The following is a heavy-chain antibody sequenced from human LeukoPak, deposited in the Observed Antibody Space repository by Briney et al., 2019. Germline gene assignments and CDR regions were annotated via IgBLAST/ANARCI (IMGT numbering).Heavy chain of an antibody. CDR2: IGGSGGST. Sequence: GGSLRLSCAASGFTFSSYAMSWVRQAPGKGLEWVSAIGGSGGSTYYADSVKGRFTISRDNSKNTLYLQMNSLRAEDTAVYYCARSGDSSGYPHFALFGDFDYWGQGTLVTVSS. CDR3: ARSGDSSGYPHFALFGDFDY. V-gene: IGHV3-23*01. D-gene: IGHD3-22*01. CDR1: GFTFSSYA. J-gene: IGHJ4*02.